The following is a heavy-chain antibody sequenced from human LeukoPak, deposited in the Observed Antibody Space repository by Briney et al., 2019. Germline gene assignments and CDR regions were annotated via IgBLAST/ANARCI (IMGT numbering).Heavy chain of an antibody. CDR3: ATHRTYYYDSSGYEPWYFDL. V-gene: IGHV5-51*01. J-gene: IGHJ2*01. D-gene: IGHD3-22*01. CDR2: IYPGDSDT. Sequence: GESLKISCKGSGYSFTSYWIGWVRQMPGKGLEWMGIIYPGDSDTRYSPSFQGQVTISADKSISTAYLQWSSLTASEPAMYYCATHRTYYYDSSGYEPWYFDLRGRGTMVTVSS. CDR1: GYSFTSYW.